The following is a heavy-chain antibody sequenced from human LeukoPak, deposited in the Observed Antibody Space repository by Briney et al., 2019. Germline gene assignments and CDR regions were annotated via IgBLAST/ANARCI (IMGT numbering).Heavy chain of an antibody. CDR3: TRDRSRAEDD. V-gene: IGHV3-7*01. J-gene: IGHJ4*02. CDR1: GFTFSGHW. CDR2: INQGGSDK. Sequence: GGSLRLSCAASGFTFSGHWMSWVRQAPGKGLEWVANINQGGSDKYYVDSAKGRFTISRDNANNLLYLQMNSLRGEDTAVYYCTRDRSRAEDDWGPGTLVTVSS. D-gene: IGHD1-14*01.